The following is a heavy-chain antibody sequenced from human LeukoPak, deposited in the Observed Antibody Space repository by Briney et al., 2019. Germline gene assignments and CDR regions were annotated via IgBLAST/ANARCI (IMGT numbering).Heavy chain of an antibody. CDR2: IYSGGST. CDR1: GFTVSSNY. Sequence: PGGSLRLSCAASGFTVSSNYMSWVRQAPGKGLEWVSVIYSGGSTYYADSVKGRFTISRDNSKDTLYLQMNSLRAEDTAVYYCARGSDYDPLDYWGQGTLVTVSS. D-gene: IGHD5-12*01. V-gene: IGHV3-53*01. J-gene: IGHJ4*02. CDR3: ARGSDYDPLDY.